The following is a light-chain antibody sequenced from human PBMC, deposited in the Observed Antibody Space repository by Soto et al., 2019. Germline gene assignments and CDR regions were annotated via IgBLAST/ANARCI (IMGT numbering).Light chain of an antibody. J-gene: IGKJ4*01. CDR3: QQRLT. V-gene: IGKV3-11*01. Sequence: EIVLTQSPATLSLSPGERATLSCRASQSVSSYLAWYQQKPGQAPRLLIYDASNRATGIPARFSGSGSGTDFTLTSSSLEPEDFAVYYCQQRLTFGGGTKVEI. CDR1: QSVSSY. CDR2: DAS.